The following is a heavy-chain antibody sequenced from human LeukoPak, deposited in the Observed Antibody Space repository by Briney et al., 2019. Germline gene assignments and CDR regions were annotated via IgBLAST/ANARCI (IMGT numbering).Heavy chain of an antibody. Sequence: PSETLSLTCTVSGGSISSYYWSWIRQPPGKGLEWIGYIYYSGSTNYNPSLKSRVTISVDTSKNQFSLKLSSVTAADTAVYYCARDRARIEADGAFDIWGQGTMVTLSS. J-gene: IGHJ3*02. D-gene: IGHD6-13*01. CDR1: GGSISSYY. V-gene: IGHV4-59*01. CDR2: IYYSGST. CDR3: ARDRARIEADGAFDI.